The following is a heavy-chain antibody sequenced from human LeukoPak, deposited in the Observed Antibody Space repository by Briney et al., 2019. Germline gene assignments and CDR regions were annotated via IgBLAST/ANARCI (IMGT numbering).Heavy chain of an antibody. Sequence: GGSLRLSCAASGFTFNKFAMTWVRQAPGKGLVWVSTIADAGTYYADSVKGRFIISRDNSKNMLYLQLNSLRADDTAMYYCAKNLGPFDVRGQGTMVTVSS. J-gene: IGHJ3*01. CDR2: IADAGT. V-gene: IGHV3-23*01. CDR3: AKNLGPFDV. D-gene: IGHD3-16*01. CDR1: GFTFNKFA.